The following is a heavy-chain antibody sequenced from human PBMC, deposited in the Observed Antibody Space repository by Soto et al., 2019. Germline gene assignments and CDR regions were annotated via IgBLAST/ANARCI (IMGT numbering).Heavy chain of an antibody. D-gene: IGHD3-22*01. CDR2: ISYDGSNK. V-gene: IGHV3-30*04. CDR3: AKESDYYDSSGYSPVI. CDR1: GFTFIYYA. J-gene: IGHJ4*02. Sequence: RLSCAASGFTFIYYAMHWVRQAPGKGLEWVAVISYDGSNKYYADSVKGRFTISRDNSKNTLYLQMNSLRAEDTAVYYCAKESDYYDSSGYSPVIWGQGTLVTVSS.